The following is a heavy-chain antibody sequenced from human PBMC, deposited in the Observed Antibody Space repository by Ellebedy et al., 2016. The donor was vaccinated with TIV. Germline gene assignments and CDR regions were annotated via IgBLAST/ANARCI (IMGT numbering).Heavy chain of an antibody. CDR3: ARGGTTVTTGYYYYYGMDV. V-gene: IGHV4-34*01. D-gene: IGHD4-17*01. Sequence: SETLSLTXAVYGGSFSGYYWSWIRQPPGKGLEWIGEINHSGSTNYNPSLKSRVTISVDTSKNQFSLKLSSVTAADTAVYYCARGGTTVTTGYYYYYGMDVWGQGTTVTVSS. CDR1: GGSFSGYY. CDR2: INHSGST. J-gene: IGHJ6*02.